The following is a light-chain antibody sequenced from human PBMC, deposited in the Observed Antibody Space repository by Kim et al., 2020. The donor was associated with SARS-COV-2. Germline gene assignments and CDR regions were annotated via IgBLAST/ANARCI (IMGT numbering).Light chain of an antibody. CDR1: SGHSSYA. Sequence: QLVLTQSPSASASLGASVKLTCTLSSGHSSYAIAWHQQQPEKGPRYLMKLNSDGSHSKGDGIPDRFSGSSSGAERYLTISSLQSEDEADYYCQTWGTGTVVFGGGTKL. CDR2: LNSDGSH. V-gene: IGLV4-69*01. J-gene: IGLJ2*01. CDR3: QTWGTGTVV.